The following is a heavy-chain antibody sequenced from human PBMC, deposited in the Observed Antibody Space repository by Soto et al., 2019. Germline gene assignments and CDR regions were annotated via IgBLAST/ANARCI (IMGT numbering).Heavy chain of an antibody. CDR3: ARRGRLRFLEWLSPGGMDV. Sequence: QVQLVQSGAEVKKPGSSVKVSCKASGGTFSSYAISWVRQAPGQGLEWMGGIIPIFGTANYEQKFQGRVTITADESTSTAYMELSSLRSEDTAVYYCARRGRLRFLEWLSPGGMDVWGQGTTVTVSS. V-gene: IGHV1-69*01. CDR2: IIPIFGTA. CDR1: GGTFSSYA. D-gene: IGHD3-3*01. J-gene: IGHJ6*02.